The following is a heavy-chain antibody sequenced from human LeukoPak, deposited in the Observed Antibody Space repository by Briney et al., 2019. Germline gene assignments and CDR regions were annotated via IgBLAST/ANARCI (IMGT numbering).Heavy chain of an antibody. Sequence: PSETLSLTCTVSGGSISSGGYYWSWIRQPAGKGLEWIGRIYTSGSTTYNPSLKSRVTMSVDTSKNQFSLKLTSVTGADTAIYYCARVSPALGANYFDYWGQGILVTVSS. CDR1: GGSISSGGYY. J-gene: IGHJ4*02. CDR2: IYTSGST. CDR3: ARVSPALGANYFDY. D-gene: IGHD1-26*01. V-gene: IGHV4-61*02.